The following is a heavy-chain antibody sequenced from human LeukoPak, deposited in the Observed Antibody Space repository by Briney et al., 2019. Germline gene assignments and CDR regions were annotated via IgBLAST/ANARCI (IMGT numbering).Heavy chain of an antibody. D-gene: IGHD6-19*01. Sequence: SGTLSLTCAVSGGSISSTNWWSWVRPPPGKCLEWIGEIYRSGTTNYKPSLKSRVTISLDKSRNHFSLKLTSVTAADSAVYYCARRSPYSTGWSSYFDYWGQGALVTVSS. CDR2: IYRSGTT. J-gene: IGHJ4*02. V-gene: IGHV4-4*02. CDR1: GGSISSTNW. CDR3: ARRSPYSTGWSSYFDY.